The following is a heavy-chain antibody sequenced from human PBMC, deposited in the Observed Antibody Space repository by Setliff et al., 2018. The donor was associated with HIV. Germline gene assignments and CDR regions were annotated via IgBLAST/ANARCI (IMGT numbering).Heavy chain of an antibody. J-gene: IGHJ4*02. V-gene: IGHV3-66*02. CDR2: MYSGGNT. CDR1: EFTVTSSY. D-gene: IGHD6-13*01. Sequence: GGSLRLSCAVSEFTVTSSYMNWVRQAPGKGLEWVAVMYSGGNTYYIDSVKGRFTVSRDSSKNTIYLQMNGLRREDTAIYYCVRDHMGMRGYWGQGTPVTVSS. CDR3: VRDHMGMRGY.